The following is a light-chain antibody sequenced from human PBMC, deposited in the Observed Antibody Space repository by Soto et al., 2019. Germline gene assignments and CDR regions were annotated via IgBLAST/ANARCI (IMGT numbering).Light chain of an antibody. Sequence: DIQMTQSPSTLSGSVGDRATITCRASQTINSWLAWYQQKPGKAPKLLIYKASTLKSGVPSRFSGRAAGKVITLTISRLQPDYFASYYCQHYNSYSEAFGQGTKVELK. CDR1: QTINSW. CDR3: QHYNSYSEA. J-gene: IGKJ1*01. V-gene: IGKV1-5*03. CDR2: KAS.